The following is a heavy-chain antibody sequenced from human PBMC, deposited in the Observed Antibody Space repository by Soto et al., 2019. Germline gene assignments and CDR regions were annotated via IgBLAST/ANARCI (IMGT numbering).Heavy chain of an antibody. V-gene: IGHV1-69*06. CDR3: ARGFEDSWIVVVPAANPWYYGMDV. Sequence: QVQLVQSGTEVKKPGSSVKVSCKASGGTLSNNAISWVRPAPGQGLEWMGGIIPLSATTNYAQKFQCRVTITGDRSTSTVYMELNSLTSEDTAVDYCARGFEDSWIVVVPAANPWYYGMDVGGQGITVTVSS. D-gene: IGHD2-2*01. CDR2: IIPLSATT. J-gene: IGHJ6*02. CDR1: GGTLSNNA.